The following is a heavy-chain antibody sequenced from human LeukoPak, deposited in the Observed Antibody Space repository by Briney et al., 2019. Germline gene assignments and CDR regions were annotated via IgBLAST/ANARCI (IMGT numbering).Heavy chain of an antibody. CDR3: ATVFKTGRLVYLPYYFDY. V-gene: IGHV1-24*01. CDR1: GYTLTELS. D-gene: IGHD2-2*02. Sequence: ASVKVSCKVSGYTLTELSMHWVRQAPGKGLEWMGGFDPEDGETIYAQKFQGRVTMTEDTSTDTAYMELSSLRSEDTAVYYCATVFKTGRLVYLPYYFDYWGQGTLVTVSS. CDR2: FDPEDGET. J-gene: IGHJ4*02.